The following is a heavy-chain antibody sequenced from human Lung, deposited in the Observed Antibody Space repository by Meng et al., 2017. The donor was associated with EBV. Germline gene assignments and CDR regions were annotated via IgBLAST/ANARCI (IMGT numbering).Heavy chain of an antibody. D-gene: IGHD6-13*01. CDR1: RFCCSYDY. J-gene: IGHJ4*02. Sequence: GVRGGCGEALLNPAATRSLSWLPSRFCCSYDYRIRNRQAKGKGLEWVSYISSSETQIHYPDSVKGRSTISRDNTKNPMYLQMNSLGAEDTAIYYCARGPGSSRRPGDYWGQGTLVTVSS. V-gene: IGHV3-11*01. CDR2: ISSSETQI. CDR3: ARGPGSSRRPGDY.